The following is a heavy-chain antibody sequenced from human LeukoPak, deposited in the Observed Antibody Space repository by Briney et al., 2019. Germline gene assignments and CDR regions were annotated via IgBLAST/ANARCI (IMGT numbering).Heavy chain of an antibody. D-gene: IGHD3-22*01. CDR2: IYDSGST. V-gene: IGHV4-31*03. Sequence: SSQTLSLICTVSGGSISSGGYHWSWIRQHPGKGLQWIGYIYDSGSTYYNPSLKSRVSISADTSKNQFSLKLSSVTAADTAVYFCARGYYDGSGYYSPPDSWGQGTLVTVSS. CDR3: ARGYYDGSGYYSPPDS. CDR1: GGSISSGGYH. J-gene: IGHJ4*02.